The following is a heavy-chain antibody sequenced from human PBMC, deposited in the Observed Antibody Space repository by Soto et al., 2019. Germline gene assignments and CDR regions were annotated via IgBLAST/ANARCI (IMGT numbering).Heavy chain of an antibody. J-gene: IGHJ4*02. CDR2: IIPIFGTA. CDR1: GGTFSSYA. D-gene: IGHD6-6*01. Sequence: ASVKVSCKASGGTFSSYAISWVRQAPGQGLEWMGGIIPIFGTANYAQKFQGRVTITADESTSTAYMELSSLRSEDTAVYYCARLTAARYQLAYWGQGTLVTVSS. CDR3: ARLTAARYQLAY. V-gene: IGHV1-69*13.